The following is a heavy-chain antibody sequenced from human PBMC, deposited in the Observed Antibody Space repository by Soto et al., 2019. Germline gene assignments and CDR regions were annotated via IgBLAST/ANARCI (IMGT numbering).Heavy chain of an antibody. CDR3: ARDRYYYDSSGYYAWFDP. D-gene: IGHD3-22*01. Sequence: EVQLLESGGGLVQPGGSLRLSCAASGFTFSSYAMSWVRQAPGKGLEWVSAISSSSSYIYYADSVKGRFTISRDNAKNSLYLQMNSLRAEDTAVYYCARDRYYYDSSGYYAWFDPWGQGTLVTVSS. V-gene: IGHV3-21*01. CDR1: GFTFSSYA. CDR2: ISSSSSYI. J-gene: IGHJ5*02.